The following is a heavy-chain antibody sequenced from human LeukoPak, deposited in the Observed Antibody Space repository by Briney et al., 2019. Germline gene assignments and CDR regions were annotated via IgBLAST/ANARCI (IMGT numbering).Heavy chain of an antibody. D-gene: IGHD6-19*01. CDR3: ARVAYSSAWYIDY. Sequence: PGGSLRLSCAASGFTFSDYWMSWVRQAPGKGLEWVANINQDGSEKYYVDSVKGRFTISRDNAKNTLYLQMNSLRAEDTALYYCARVAYSSAWYIDYWGQGTLVTVSS. CDR1: GFTFSDYW. CDR2: INQDGSEK. V-gene: IGHV3-7*02. J-gene: IGHJ4*02.